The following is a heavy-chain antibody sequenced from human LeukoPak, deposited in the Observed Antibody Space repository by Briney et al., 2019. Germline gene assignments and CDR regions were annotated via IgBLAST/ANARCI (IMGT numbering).Heavy chain of an antibody. CDR3: ARGSDYSSSRSDLDY. D-gene: IGHD6-13*01. CDR1: GYTFTSYG. CDR2: INPSGGTT. Sequence: ASVKVSCKASGYTFTSYGISWVRQAPGQGLEWMGIINPSGGTTSDAQKFQGTVTMTRDTSTSTVYMELSSLKSEDTAVYYCARGSDYSSSRSDLDYWGQGTLVTVSS. V-gene: IGHV1-46*01. J-gene: IGHJ4*02.